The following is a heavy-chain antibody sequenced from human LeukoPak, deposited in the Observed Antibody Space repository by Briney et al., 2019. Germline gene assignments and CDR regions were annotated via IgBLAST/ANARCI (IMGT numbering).Heavy chain of an antibody. CDR3: ARAPLRSWFDP. Sequence: SETLSLTCTVSGGSISSYYWSWIRQPPGKGLEWIGYIYDSGSTNYNPSLKSRVTISVDTSKNQFSLKLSSVTAADTAVYYCARAPLRSWFDPWGQGTLVTVSS. CDR1: GGSISSYY. V-gene: IGHV4-59*08. J-gene: IGHJ5*02. CDR2: IYDSGST.